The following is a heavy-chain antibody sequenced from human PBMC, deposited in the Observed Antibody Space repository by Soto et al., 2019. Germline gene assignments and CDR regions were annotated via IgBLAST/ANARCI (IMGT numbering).Heavy chain of an antibody. CDR2: IDPSDSYT. CDR3: ASTLDSYGYNFDY. CDR1: GYSFTSYW. V-gene: IGHV5-10-1*01. D-gene: IGHD5-18*01. J-gene: IGHJ4*02. Sequence: GESLKISCKGSGYSFTSYWISWVRQMPGKGLEWMGRIDPSDSYTNYSPSFQGHVTISADKSISTAYLQWSSLKASDTAMYYCASTLDSYGYNFDYWGQGTLVTVSS.